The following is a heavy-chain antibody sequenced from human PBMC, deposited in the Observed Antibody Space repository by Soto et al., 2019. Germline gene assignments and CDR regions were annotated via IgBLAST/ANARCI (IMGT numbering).Heavy chain of an antibody. D-gene: IGHD6-19*01. CDR2: IYSGGST. J-gene: IGHJ4*02. CDR1: GFTVSSNY. CDR3: ARALADSSGWYAFDY. V-gene: IGHV3-53*01. Sequence: GGSLRLSCAASGFTVSSNYMSWVRQAPGKGLEWVSVIYSGGSTYYADSVKGRFTISRDNSKNTLYLQMNSLRAEDTAVDYCARALADSSGWYAFDYWGQGTLVTVSS.